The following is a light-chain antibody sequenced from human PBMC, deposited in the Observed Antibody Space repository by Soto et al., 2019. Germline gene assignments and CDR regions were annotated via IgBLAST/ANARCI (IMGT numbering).Light chain of an antibody. CDR3: QQNKDWPPWT. CDR2: DSS. V-gene: IGKV3-11*01. J-gene: IGKJ1*01. CDR1: QSVSSY. Sequence: EIVSTQSPATLSLSPGARATLSCRASQSVSSYLAWYQQKPGQAPRLLIYDSSTRATGIPARFSGSGAGTEVTLTISSRQSDDFVVYDCQQNKDWPPWTVGQGTKVDI.